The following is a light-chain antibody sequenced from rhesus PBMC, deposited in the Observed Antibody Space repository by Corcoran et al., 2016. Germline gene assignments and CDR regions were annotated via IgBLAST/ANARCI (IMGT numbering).Light chain of an antibody. V-gene: IGKV1-18*01. CDR3: QQGYNTPHS. Sequence: DIQMTQSPSSLSASVGDKVTITCRASQGISSWLAWYQQKPGKAPTLLIYAATSLQSGVPSRFSGSGSGTDYTLNISSLQPEDFATYYCQQGYNTPHSFGQGTKVEIK. CDR2: AAT. J-gene: IGKJ2*01. CDR1: QGISSW.